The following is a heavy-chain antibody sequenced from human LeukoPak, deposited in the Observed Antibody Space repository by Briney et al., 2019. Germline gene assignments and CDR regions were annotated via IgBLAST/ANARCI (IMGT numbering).Heavy chain of an antibody. CDR2: INPNSGVT. D-gene: IGHD2-15*01. CDR3: ARVSGGSYYSDY. Sequence: GASVKVSCKASVYTFTGYYMHWVRQAPGQGLEWMGRINPNSGVTNYAQKFQGRVTMTRDTSISTAYMELSRLRSDDTAVYYRARVSGGSYYSDYWGQGALVTVSS. CDR1: VYTFTGYY. V-gene: IGHV1-2*06. J-gene: IGHJ4*02.